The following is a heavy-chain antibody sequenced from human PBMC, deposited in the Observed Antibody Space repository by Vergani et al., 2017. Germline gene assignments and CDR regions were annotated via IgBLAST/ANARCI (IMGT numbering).Heavy chain of an antibody. Sequence: QVQLVESGGGVVQPGRSLRLSCAASGFTFNQYGMHWVCQASGKGLEWVAVTWYDGNNKQYADSVKGQFTISRDNSKSTMYLQMNSLGDEDTGVYYCVSGLRLLYNRFDPWGHGTLVTVSS. J-gene: IGHJ5*02. CDR1: GFTFNQYG. V-gene: IGHV3-33*01. CDR2: TWYDGNNK. D-gene: IGHD1-14*01. CDR3: VSGLRLLYNRFDP.